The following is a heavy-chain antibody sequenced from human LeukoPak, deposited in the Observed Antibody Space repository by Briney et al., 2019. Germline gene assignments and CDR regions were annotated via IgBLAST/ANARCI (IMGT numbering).Heavy chain of an antibody. CDR2: IKQDGSEK. CDR1: GFTFSSYN. Sequence: GGSLRLSCAASGFTFSSYNMNWVRQAPGKGLEWVANIKQDGSEKYYVDSVKGRFTISRDNAKNSLYLQMNSLRAEDTAVYYCASTPLRNIAVAGRLYYFDYWGQGTLVTVSS. J-gene: IGHJ4*02. D-gene: IGHD6-19*01. V-gene: IGHV3-7*01. CDR3: ASTPLRNIAVAGRLYYFDY.